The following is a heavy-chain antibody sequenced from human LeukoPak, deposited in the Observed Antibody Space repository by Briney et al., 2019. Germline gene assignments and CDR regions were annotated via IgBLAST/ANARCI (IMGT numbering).Heavy chain of an antibody. Sequence: GGSLRLSCAASGFNFDIYWMSWVRQAPGKGLEWVGFIRSKAYGGTTEYAASVKGRFTISRDDSKSIAYLQMNSLKTEDTAVYYCTRYAADTNRTPYWGQGTLVTVSS. CDR3: TRYAADTNRTPY. CDR2: IRSKAYGGTT. J-gene: IGHJ4*02. CDR1: GFNFDIYW. V-gene: IGHV3-49*04. D-gene: IGHD5-18*01.